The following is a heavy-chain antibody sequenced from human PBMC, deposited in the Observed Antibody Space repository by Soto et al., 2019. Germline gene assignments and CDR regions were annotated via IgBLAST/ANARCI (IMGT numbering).Heavy chain of an antibody. Sequence: GGSLRLSCAASGLTFRSYWMHWVRQAPGKGLVWVSRINSDGSSRSYADSVKGRFTISRDNAKHTLYLQMNSLRAEETAVYYCARAGVVVPAAIGYGMDVWGQGTTVTVSS. J-gene: IGHJ6*02. CDR1: GLTFRSYW. V-gene: IGHV3-74*01. CDR3: ARAGVVVPAAIGYGMDV. D-gene: IGHD2-2*01. CDR2: INSDGSSR.